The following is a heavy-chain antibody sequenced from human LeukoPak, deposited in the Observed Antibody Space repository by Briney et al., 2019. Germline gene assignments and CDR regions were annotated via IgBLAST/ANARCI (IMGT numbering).Heavy chain of an antibody. CDR3: ARVGVTMVRGVRNWFDP. CDR2: INPSGGST. CDR1: GYTFTSYY. D-gene: IGHD3-10*01. J-gene: IGHJ5*02. Sequence: ASVKVSCKASGYTFTSYYMHWVRQAPGQGLEWMGIINPSGGSTSYAQKFQGRVTMTRNMSTSTVYMELSSLRSEDTAVYYCARVGVTMVRGVRNWFDPWGQGTLVTVSS. V-gene: IGHV1-46*01.